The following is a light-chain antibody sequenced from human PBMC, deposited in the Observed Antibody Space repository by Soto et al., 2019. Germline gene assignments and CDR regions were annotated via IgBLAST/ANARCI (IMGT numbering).Light chain of an antibody. J-gene: IGKJ4*01. CDR3: QQYNDWPRT. V-gene: IGKV3-15*01. CDR1: QRLRSH. Sequence: EVVMTQSPATLPVSPGERATLSCRASQRLRSHLAWYQQKPGQAPSLLIFGASTRATGVPARFSGSESGTEFTLTISSLQSEDVAVYFCQQYNDWPRTFGGGTKVEIK. CDR2: GAS.